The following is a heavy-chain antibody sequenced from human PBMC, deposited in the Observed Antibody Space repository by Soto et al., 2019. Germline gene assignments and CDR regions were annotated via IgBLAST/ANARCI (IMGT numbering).Heavy chain of an antibody. CDR3: ARFPGYYYYYYMDV. V-gene: IGHV1-8*01. J-gene: IGHJ6*03. CDR1: GYAFTSYD. CDR2: MNPNSGNT. Sequence: ASVKVSCKASGYAFTSYDINWVRQATGQGLEWMGWMNPNSGNTGYAQKFQGRVTMTRNTSISTAYMELSSLRSEDTAVYYCARFPGYYYYYYMDVWGKGTTVTVCS.